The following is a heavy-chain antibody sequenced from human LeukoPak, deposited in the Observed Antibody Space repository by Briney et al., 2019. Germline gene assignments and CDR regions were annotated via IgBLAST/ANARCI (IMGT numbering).Heavy chain of an antibody. D-gene: IGHD6-13*01. Sequence: SQTLSLTCTVSGGSISSGDYYWSWIRQPPGKGLEWIGYIYYSGSTNYNPSLKSRVTISVDTSKNQFSLKLSSVTAADTAVYYCARDSIAAAGTPSVWGKGTTVTVSS. CDR1: GGSISSGDYY. CDR2: IYYSGST. V-gene: IGHV4-61*08. CDR3: ARDSIAAAGTPSV. J-gene: IGHJ6*04.